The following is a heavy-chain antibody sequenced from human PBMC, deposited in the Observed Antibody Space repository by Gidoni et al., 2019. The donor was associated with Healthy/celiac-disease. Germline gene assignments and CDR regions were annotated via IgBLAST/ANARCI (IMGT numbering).Heavy chain of an antibody. Sequence: EVQLVESGGGLGQPGGSRRLSCAASGCTFSSYAMSWVRQAPGKGLEWVSAISGSGGSTYYADSVKGRFTISRDNSKNTLYLQMNSLRAEDTAVYYCAKPPVVPYYFDYWGQGTLVTVSS. CDR1: GCTFSSYA. CDR3: AKPPVVPYYFDY. V-gene: IGHV3-23*04. CDR2: ISGSGGST. J-gene: IGHJ4*02. D-gene: IGHD3-22*01.